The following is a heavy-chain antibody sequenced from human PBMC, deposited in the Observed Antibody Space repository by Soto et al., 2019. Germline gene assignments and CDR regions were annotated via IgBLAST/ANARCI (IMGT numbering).Heavy chain of an antibody. Sequence: EVQLVESGGGLVQPGGSLRLSCAASGFTFSAYDMHWVRQPTGKGLEWVSAIGTLHDTYYPDSVKGRFTISRENAKNPLYLQMNSLTTGDTAVYYWARQASYWHGGGGWFDPWGQGTLVTVSS. V-gene: IGHV3-13*01. D-gene: IGHD2-8*02. J-gene: IGHJ5*02. CDR2: IGTLHDT. CDR3: ARQASYWHGGGGWFDP. CDR1: GFTFSAYD.